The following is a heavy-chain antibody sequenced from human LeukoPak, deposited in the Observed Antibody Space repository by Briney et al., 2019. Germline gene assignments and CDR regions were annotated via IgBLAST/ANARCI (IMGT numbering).Heavy chain of an antibody. J-gene: IGHJ4*02. CDR1: GFSLSTSGMR. CDR3: ARMSYYDFWSGYCWDYFDY. Sequence: ESGPTLVNPTQTLTLTCTFSGFSLSTSGMRVSWIREPPGKALEWLARIDWDDDKFYSTSLKTRLTISKDTSKNQVVLTMTNMDPVDRATYYCARMSYYDFWSGYCWDYFDYWGQGTLVTVSS. V-gene: IGHV2-70*04. CDR2: IDWDDDK. D-gene: IGHD3-3*01.